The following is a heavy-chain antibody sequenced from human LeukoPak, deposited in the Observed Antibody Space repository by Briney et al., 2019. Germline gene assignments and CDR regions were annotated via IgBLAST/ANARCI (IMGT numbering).Heavy chain of an antibody. V-gene: IGHV3-21*01. CDR3: ARVGGYSHARDYYFDY. J-gene: IGHJ4*02. D-gene: IGHD5-18*01. CDR1: GFTFSSYS. CDR2: ISSSSSYI. Sequence: GGSLRLSCAASGFTFSSYSMNWVRQAPGKGLEWVSSISSSSSYIYYADSVKGRFTISRDNAKNSLYLQMNSLRAADTAVYYCARVGGYSHARDYYFDYWGQGTLVTVSS.